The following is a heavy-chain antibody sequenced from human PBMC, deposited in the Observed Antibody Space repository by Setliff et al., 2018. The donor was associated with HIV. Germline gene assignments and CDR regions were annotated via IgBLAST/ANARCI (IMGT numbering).Heavy chain of an antibody. CDR2: INHSGRT. D-gene: IGHD2-15*01. CDR1: GESFSGYY. J-gene: IGHJ6*03. Sequence: PSETLSLTCAVYGESFSGYYWNWIRQPPGKGLEWIGEINHSGRTNYNPSLKSRVTISVDTSKNQFSLKLRSVTAADTAMYYCARVSITYWYSIPTFYYYYMDVWGKGTKVTVSS. CDR3: ARVSITYWYSIPTFYYYYMDV. V-gene: IGHV4-34*01.